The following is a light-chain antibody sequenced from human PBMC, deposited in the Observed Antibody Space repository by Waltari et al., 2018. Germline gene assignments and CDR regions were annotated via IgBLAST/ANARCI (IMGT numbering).Light chain of an antibody. CDR3: QQYDYWSWT. CDR1: QSVRST. V-gene: IGKV3D-15*01. J-gene: IGKJ1*01. CDR2: GTS. Sequence: IVMTQSPATLSLSPGESATLSCRASQSVRSTFAWFQQKPGQPPGLLIYGTSTRATGIPARFTGSGSGTEFSLTISSLQPEDFATYYCQQYDYWSWTFGQGTRVETK.